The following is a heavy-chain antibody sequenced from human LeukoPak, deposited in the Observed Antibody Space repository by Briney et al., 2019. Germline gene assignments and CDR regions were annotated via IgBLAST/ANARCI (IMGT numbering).Heavy chain of an antibody. D-gene: IGHD2-21*02. Sequence: SQTLSLTCTVSGGSISSGSYYWSWIRQPAGKGLEWIGRTYTSGSTNYNPSLKSRVTISVDTSKNQFSLKLSSVTAADTAVYYCAREAGGDDAFDIWGQGTMVTVSS. V-gene: IGHV4-61*02. CDR2: TYTSGST. CDR1: GGSISSGSYY. J-gene: IGHJ3*02. CDR3: AREAGGDDAFDI.